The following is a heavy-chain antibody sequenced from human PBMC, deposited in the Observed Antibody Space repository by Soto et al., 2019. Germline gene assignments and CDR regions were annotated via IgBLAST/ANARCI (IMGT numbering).Heavy chain of an antibody. CDR2: IIPIFGTA. Sequence: SVKVSCKASGGTFSSYAISWVRQAPGQGLEWMGGIIPIFGTANYAQKFQGRVTITADESTSTAFMELSSLRSEDTAVYYCARARDGGSYHFDYWGQGTLVTVSS. CDR3: ARARDGGSYHFDY. V-gene: IGHV1-69*13. D-gene: IGHD1-26*01. CDR1: GGTFSSYA. J-gene: IGHJ4*02.